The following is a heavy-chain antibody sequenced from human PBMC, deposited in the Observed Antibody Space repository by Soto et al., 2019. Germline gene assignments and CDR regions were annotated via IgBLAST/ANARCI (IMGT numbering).Heavy chain of an antibody. J-gene: IGHJ6*02. CDR3: ARDLRLLWFGELSLSEGMDV. Sequence: SETLSLTCTVSGGSVGSGSYYWSWIRQPPGKGLEWIGYIYYSGSTNYNPSLKSRVTISVDTSKNQFSLKLSSVTAADTAVYYCARDLRLLWFGELSLSEGMDVWGQGTTVTVSS. CDR1: GGSVGSGSYY. V-gene: IGHV4-61*01. D-gene: IGHD3-10*01. CDR2: IYYSGST.